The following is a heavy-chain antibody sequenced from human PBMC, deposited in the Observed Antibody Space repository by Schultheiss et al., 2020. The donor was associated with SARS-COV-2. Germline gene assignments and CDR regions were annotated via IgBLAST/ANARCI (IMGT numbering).Heavy chain of an antibody. CDR2: IYHSGST. Sequence: SETLSLTCAVSGGSISSSNWWSWVRQPPGKGLEWIGEIYHSGSTNYNPSFKSRVTISVDTSKNQFSLDLSSVTAADTAVYYCARVNWGHWFDPWGQGTLVTVSS. CDR1: GGSISSSNW. D-gene: IGHD7-27*01. CDR3: ARVNWGHWFDP. J-gene: IGHJ5*02. V-gene: IGHV4-4*02.